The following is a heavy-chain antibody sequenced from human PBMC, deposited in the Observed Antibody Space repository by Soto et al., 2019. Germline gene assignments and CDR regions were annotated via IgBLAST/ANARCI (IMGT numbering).Heavy chain of an antibody. J-gene: IGHJ4*02. CDR2: INSDGSST. CDR1: GFTFSSYW. D-gene: IGHD5-18*01. Sequence: GGSLRRSCAASGFTFSSYWMHWVRQAPGKGLVWVSRINSDGSSTSYADSVKGRFTISRDNAKNTLYLQMNSLRASDTAMYYCAATRGYSYGSDYWGQGTLVTVSS. V-gene: IGHV3-74*01. CDR3: AATRGYSYGSDY.